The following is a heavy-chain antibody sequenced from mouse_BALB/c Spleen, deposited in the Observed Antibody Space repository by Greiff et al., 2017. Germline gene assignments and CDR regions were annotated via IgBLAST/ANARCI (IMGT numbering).Heavy chain of an antibody. V-gene: IGHV1-15*01. Sequence: QVQLKQSGAELVRPGASVTLSCKASGYTFTDYEMHWVKQTPVHGLEWIGAIDPETGGTAYNQKFKGKATLTADKSSSTAYMELRSLTSEDSAVYYCTRYVVDYAMDYWGQGTSVTVSS. CDR3: TRYVVDYAMDY. J-gene: IGHJ4*01. CDR2: IDPETGGT. D-gene: IGHD1-1*01. CDR1: GYTFTDYE.